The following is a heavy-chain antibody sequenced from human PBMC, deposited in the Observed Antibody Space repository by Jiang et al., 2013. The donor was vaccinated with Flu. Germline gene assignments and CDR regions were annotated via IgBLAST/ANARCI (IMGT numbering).Heavy chain of an antibody. D-gene: IGHD3-10*01. CDR1: GFTFSSYA. CDR2: ISGSGGST. J-gene: IGHJ6*02. CDR3: AKAPHIWFGTTSYYYGMDV. Sequence: VQLVESGGGSVQPGGSLRLSCAASGFTFSSYAMSWVRQAPGKGLEWVSAISGSGGSTYYADSVKGRFTISRDNSKNTLYLQMNSLRAEDTAVYYCAKAPHIWFGTTSYYYGMDVWGQGTTVTVSS. V-gene: IGHV3-23*04.